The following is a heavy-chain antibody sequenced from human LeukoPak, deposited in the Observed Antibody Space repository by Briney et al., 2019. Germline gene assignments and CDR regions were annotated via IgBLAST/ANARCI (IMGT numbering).Heavy chain of an antibody. CDR1: GFTVSSNY. Sequence: GGSLRLSCAASGFTVSSNYMSWVRQAPGKGLEWVSVIYSGGSTYYADSVKGRFTISRDNSKNTLYLQMNSLRAEDTAVYYCARELRYFDWLARGAFDIWGQGTMVTVSS. J-gene: IGHJ3*02. D-gene: IGHD3-9*01. CDR2: IYSGGST. V-gene: IGHV3-53*01. CDR3: ARELRYFDWLARGAFDI.